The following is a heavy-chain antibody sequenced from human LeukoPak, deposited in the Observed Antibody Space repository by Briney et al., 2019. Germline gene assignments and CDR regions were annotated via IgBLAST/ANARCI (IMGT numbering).Heavy chain of an antibody. D-gene: IGHD5-24*01. Sequence: GGSLRLSCAASGFTFSSYEMNWVRQAPGKGLEWVSAISGSGGSTYYADSVKGRFTISRDNSKNTLYLQMNSLRAEDTAVYYCAKGKWLQLRTYFDYWGQGTLVTVSS. CDR3: AKGKWLQLRTYFDY. V-gene: IGHV3-23*01. CDR2: ISGSGGST. J-gene: IGHJ4*02. CDR1: GFTFSSYE.